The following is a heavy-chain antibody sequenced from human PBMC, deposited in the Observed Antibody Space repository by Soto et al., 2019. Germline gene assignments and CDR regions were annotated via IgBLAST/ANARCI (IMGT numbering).Heavy chain of an antibody. CDR2: ISGSGGST. J-gene: IGHJ4*02. V-gene: IGHV3-23*01. CDR3: AKGTSYYDSSGFDY. Sequence: EVQLLESGGDLLQPGGSLRLSCAASGFTFSNYAMTWVRQAPGKGLEWVSVISGSGGSTYYADFVKGRFTISRDTSKNTLYLQMNNLRAEDTALYYCAKGTSYYDSSGFDYWGQGTLVTVSS. D-gene: IGHD3-22*01. CDR1: GFTFSNYA.